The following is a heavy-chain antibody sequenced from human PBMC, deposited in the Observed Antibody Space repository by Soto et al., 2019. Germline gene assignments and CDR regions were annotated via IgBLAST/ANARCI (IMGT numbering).Heavy chain of an antibody. CDR2: ISFDGSNK. V-gene: IGHV3-30-3*01. Sequence: GGSLRLSCAASAFTFMSYNMHWVRQAPGKGLEWVSFISFDGSNKYYADSVKGRFTISRDNSKNTLYLQMNNLRREDTAVYYCASGPDVGWFDPWGQGTLVTVSS. J-gene: IGHJ5*02. CDR1: AFTFMSYN. CDR3: ASGPDVGWFDP.